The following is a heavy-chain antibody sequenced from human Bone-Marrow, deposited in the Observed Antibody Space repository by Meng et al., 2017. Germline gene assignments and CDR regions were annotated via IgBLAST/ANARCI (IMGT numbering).Heavy chain of an antibody. V-gene: IGHV1-69*04. Sequence: SVKVSCKASGYTFTGYYMHWVRQAPGQGLEWMGRIIPILGIANYAQKFQGRVTITADKSTSTAYMELSSLRSEDTAVYYCARDRGRTTGTTDYYFDYWGQGTLVTVSS. CDR2: IIPILGIA. CDR1: GYTFTGYY. CDR3: ARDRGRTTGTTDYYFDY. D-gene: IGHD1-1*01. J-gene: IGHJ4*02.